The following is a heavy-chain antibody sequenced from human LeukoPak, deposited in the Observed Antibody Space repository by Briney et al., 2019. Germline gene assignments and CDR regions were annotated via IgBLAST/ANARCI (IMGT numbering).Heavy chain of an antibody. CDR1: GGSFSGYY. V-gene: IGHV4-34*01. CDR2: INHSGST. D-gene: IGHD3-3*01. Sequence: SETLSLTCAVYGGSFSGYYWSWVRQPPGKGLEWIGEINHSGSTNYNPSLKSRVTISVDTSKNQFSLKLSSVTAADTAVYYCARGRFKTIFGVVTRSNWFDPWGQGTLVTVSS. J-gene: IGHJ5*02. CDR3: ARGRFKTIFGVVTRSNWFDP.